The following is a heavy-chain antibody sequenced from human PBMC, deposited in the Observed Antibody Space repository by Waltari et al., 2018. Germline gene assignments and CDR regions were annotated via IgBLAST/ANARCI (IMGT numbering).Heavy chain of an antibody. J-gene: IGHJ4*02. D-gene: IGHD3-10*01. V-gene: IGHV1-8*01. CDR2: MNPNSGNT. Sequence: QVQLVQSGAEVKKPGASVKVSCKASGYTFTSYVINWVRQATGQGLEWMGWMNPNSGNTGYAQKFQGRVTMTRNTSISTAYMELSSLRSEDTAVYYCARVLYYGSGSYLGEIDYWGQGTLVTVSS. CDR1: GYTFTSYV. CDR3: ARVLYYGSGSYLGEIDY.